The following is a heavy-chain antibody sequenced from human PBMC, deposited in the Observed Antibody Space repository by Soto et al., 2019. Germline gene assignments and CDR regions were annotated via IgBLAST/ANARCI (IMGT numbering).Heavy chain of an antibody. CDR1: GFTFSSYG. CDR3: ARDIDGDPSAYSVGNWFDP. CDR2: IWYDGSNK. V-gene: IGHV3-33*01. J-gene: IGHJ5*02. Sequence: QVQLVESGGGVVQPGRSLRLSCAASGFTFSSYGMHWVRQATGKGLEWVAVIWYDGSNKYYADSVKGRFTISRDNSKNTLYLQMNRLRAEDTAVYYCARDIDGDPSAYSVGNWFDPGGQGTLVTVSS. D-gene: IGHD4-17*01.